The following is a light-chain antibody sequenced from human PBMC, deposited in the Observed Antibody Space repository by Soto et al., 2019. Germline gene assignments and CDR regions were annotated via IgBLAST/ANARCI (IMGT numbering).Light chain of an antibody. CDR2: YKSDSDK. V-gene: IGLV5-45*03. J-gene: IGLJ3*02. CDR1: SGINVGAYT. CDR3: LIWHSSAWV. Sequence: QSVLTQPSSLSASPGASASLTCTLRSGINVGAYTIYWYQQKTGSPPQYLLRYKSDSDKQQGSGVPSRFSGSKDASANAGILVISGLQSDDEGEYYCLIWHSSAWVFGGGTKVTVL.